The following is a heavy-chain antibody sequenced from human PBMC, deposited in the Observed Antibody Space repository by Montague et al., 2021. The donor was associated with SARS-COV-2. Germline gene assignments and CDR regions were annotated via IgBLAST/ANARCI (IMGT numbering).Heavy chain of an antibody. D-gene: IGHD6-13*01. CDR1: GASISSSSYY. CDR2: IYYSGST. J-gene: IGHJ6*02. V-gene: IGHV4-39*07. CDR3: ARVGHQQLVRLSGMDV. Sequence: SETLSLTCTVSGASISSSSYYWGWIRQPPGKGLEWIGSIYYSGSTYYNPSLKSRVTISVDTSKNQFSLKLSSVTAADTAVYYCARVGHQQLVRLSGMDVWGQGTTVTVSS.